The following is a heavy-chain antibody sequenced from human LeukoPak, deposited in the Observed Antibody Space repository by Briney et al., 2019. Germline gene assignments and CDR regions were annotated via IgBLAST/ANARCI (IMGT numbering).Heavy chain of an antibody. CDR1: GGSFSGYY. D-gene: IGHD3-10*01. CDR2: INHSGST. Sequence: PSETLSLTRAVYGGSFSGYYWSWIRQPPGKGLEWIGEINHSGSTNYNPSLKSRVTISVDTSKNQFSLKLSSVTAADTAVYYCARGGTMVRGVMRAFDIWGQGTMVTVSS. V-gene: IGHV4-34*01. J-gene: IGHJ3*02. CDR3: ARGGTMVRGVMRAFDI.